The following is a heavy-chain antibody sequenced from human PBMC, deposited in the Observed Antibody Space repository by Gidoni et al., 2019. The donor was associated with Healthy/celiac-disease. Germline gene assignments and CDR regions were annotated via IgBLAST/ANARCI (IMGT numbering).Heavy chain of an antibody. CDR1: GYTFTSYG. D-gene: IGHD3-22*01. CDR3: ARASPYYYDSSGYYSHGDY. Sequence: QVQLVQSGAEVKKPGASVKFSCKASGYTFTSYGISWVRQAPGQGLEWMGWISAYNGNTNYAQKLQGRVTMTTDTSTSTAYMELRSLRSDDTAVYYCARASPYYYDSSGYYSHGDYWGQGTLVTVSS. CDR2: ISAYNGNT. V-gene: IGHV1-18*04. J-gene: IGHJ4*02.